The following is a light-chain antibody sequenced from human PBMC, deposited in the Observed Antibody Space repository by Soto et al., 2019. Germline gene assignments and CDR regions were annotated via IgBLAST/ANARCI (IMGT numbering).Light chain of an antibody. Sequence: EIVLTQSPGTLSLSPGERATLSCRASQSVSSSYLAWYQQKPGQAPRFLIYDASSRATGLPDRFSGSGSGTDFTLTISRLEPEDFAVYYCQQYGSSPLTFGGGTKVEIK. CDR1: QSVSSSY. CDR3: QQYGSSPLT. J-gene: IGKJ4*01. CDR2: DAS. V-gene: IGKV3-20*01.